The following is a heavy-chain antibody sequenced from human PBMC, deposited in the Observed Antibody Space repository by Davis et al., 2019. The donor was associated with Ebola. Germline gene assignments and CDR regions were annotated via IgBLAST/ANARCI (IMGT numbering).Heavy chain of an antibody. CDR1: GYTFTSYG. D-gene: IGHD3-3*01. CDR2: ISAVSGKT. V-gene: IGHV1-18*04. J-gene: IGHJ4*02. CDR3: ASGRSGVAADCDY. Sequence: ASVKVSCKASGYTFTSYGVSWVRQAPGQGLEWMGWISAVSGKTNYAQKYQGRVTMTTDTSKTTAYMDLRSLGYDDTAVYYCASGRSGVAADCDYWGQGTLVTVSS.